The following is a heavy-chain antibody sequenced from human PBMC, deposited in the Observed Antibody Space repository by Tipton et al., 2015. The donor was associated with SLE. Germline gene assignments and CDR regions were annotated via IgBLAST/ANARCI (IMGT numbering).Heavy chain of an antibody. J-gene: IGHJ3*01. D-gene: IGHD3-22*01. Sequence: TLSLTCTVSGISISSAGYYWSWMRQPPGKGLEWIGQMYHSGSTNYNPSLKSRVTISVDTSKNQFSLKLSSVTAADTAVYFCTRGPVGSGYYSSSDAFDFWGQGTMVTVSS. V-gene: IGHV4-61*08. CDR1: GISISSAGYY. CDR3: TRGPVGSGYYSSSDAFDF. CDR2: MYHSGST.